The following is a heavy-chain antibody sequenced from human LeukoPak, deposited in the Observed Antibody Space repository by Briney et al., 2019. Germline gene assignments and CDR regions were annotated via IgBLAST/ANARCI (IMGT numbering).Heavy chain of an antibody. J-gene: IGHJ4*02. V-gene: IGHV3-7*01. CDR2: IKQDGGQI. CDR1: EFTFSSYW. Sequence: GGSLRLSCAASEFTFSSYWMSWVRQAPGKGLEWVANIKQDGGQIYYLESVKGRFTVSRDNAKNSLYLQMNSLRAEDTAVYYCARDGSYDSSGYVDYWGQGTLVTVSS. CDR3: ARDGSYDSSGYVDY. D-gene: IGHD3-22*01.